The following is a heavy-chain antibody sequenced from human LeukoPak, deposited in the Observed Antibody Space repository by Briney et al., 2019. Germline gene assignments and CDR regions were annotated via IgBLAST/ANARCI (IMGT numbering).Heavy chain of an antibody. CDR1: GGSFSGYY. D-gene: IGHD3-22*01. CDR3: ARVVYDSSGLGAYYYGMDV. V-gene: IGHV4-34*01. J-gene: IGHJ6*02. CDR2: INHSGST. Sequence: SETLSLTCAVYGGSFSGYYWSWIRQPPGKGLEWIGEINHSGSTNYNPFLKSRVTISVDTSKNQFSLKLSSVTAADTAVYYCARVVYDSSGLGAYYYGMDVWGQGTTVTVSS.